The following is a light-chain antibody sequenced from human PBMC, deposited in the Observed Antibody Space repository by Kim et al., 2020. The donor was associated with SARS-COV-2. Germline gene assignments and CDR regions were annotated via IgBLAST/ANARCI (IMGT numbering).Light chain of an antibody. CDR1: QSISNH. CDR3: QQSYITPFT. CDR2: AAS. V-gene: IGKV1-39*01. Sequence: ASVGDRVTITCRTTQSISNHLNWYQQKPGRAPKLLISAASTLQGGVPSRFSGSGSETDFTLTISSLQPDDFATYFCQQSYITPFTFGPGTKVDIK. J-gene: IGKJ3*01.